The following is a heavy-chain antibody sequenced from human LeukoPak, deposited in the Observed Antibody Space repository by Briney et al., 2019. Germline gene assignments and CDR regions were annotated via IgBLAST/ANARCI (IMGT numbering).Heavy chain of an antibody. Sequence: GGSLRLSCTASGFTFTTYSMDWVRQAPGKGLEWVSSIDNSGTYIYYADSVKGRFTISRDNSKNSLYLQMNSLRAEDTAVYYCASANPILLDYYYYYYMDVWGKGTTVIVFS. CDR2: IDNSGTYI. V-gene: IGHV3-21*01. D-gene: IGHD3-3*01. CDR3: ASANPILLDYYYYYYMDV. J-gene: IGHJ6*03. CDR1: GFTFTTYS.